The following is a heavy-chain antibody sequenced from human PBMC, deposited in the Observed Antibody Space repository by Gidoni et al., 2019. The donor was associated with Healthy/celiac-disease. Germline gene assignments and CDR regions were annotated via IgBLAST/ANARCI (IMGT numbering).Heavy chain of an antibody. CDR2: IYYSGST. Sequence: QLQLLESGPGLVKPSETLSLTCTVSGGAISSSGDYWGWIRQPPGKGLEWIGSIYYSGSTYYNPSLTSRVTISVDTSKNQFSLKLSSVTAADTAVYYCARHYDFWSGYMWAMDVWGKGTTVTVSS. CDR1: GGAISSSGDY. CDR3: ARHYDFWSGYMWAMDV. J-gene: IGHJ6*04. V-gene: IGHV4-39*01. D-gene: IGHD3-3*01.